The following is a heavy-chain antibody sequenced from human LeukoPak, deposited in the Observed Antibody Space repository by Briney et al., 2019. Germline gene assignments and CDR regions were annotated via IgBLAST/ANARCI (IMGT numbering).Heavy chain of an antibody. J-gene: IGHJ6*02. Sequence: SQTLSLTCTVSGGSISSGGYYWSWIRQHPGKGLEWIGYIYYSGSTYYNPSLKSRVTISVDTSKNQFSLKLSSVTAADTAVYYCARFSRVFMVRGEFYYYYGMDVWGQGTTVTVSS. CDR2: IYYSGST. V-gene: IGHV4-31*03. CDR1: GGSISSGGYY. CDR3: ARFSRVFMVRGEFYYYYGMDV. D-gene: IGHD3-10*01.